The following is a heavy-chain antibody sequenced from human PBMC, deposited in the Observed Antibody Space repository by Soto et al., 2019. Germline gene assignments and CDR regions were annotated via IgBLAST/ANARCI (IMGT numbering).Heavy chain of an antibody. CDR2: ITGSGGST. Sequence: GGSLRLSCAASGFTFSSYAMSWVRQAPGKGLEWVSAITGSGGSTYYADSVKGRFTISRDNSKNTLYLQMNSLRAEDTAVYYCANRDSSQSGLDYWGQGTLVTVSS. CDR1: GFTFSSYA. D-gene: IGHD6-13*01. V-gene: IGHV3-23*01. J-gene: IGHJ4*02. CDR3: ANRDSSQSGLDY.